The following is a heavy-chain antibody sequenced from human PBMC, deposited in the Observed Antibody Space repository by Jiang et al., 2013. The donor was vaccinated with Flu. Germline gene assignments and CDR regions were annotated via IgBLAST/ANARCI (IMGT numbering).Heavy chain of an antibody. CDR2: IYYSGDT. CDR1: GGSISSYY. CDR3: ARQGYYDFWSGYPHAFDI. Sequence: TLSLTCTVSGGSISSYYWSWIRQPPGKGLEWIGYIYYSGDTNYNPSLKSRVTISVDTSKNQFSLKLSSVTAADTAVYYCARQGYYDFWSGYPHAFDIWGQGTMVTVSS. J-gene: IGHJ3*02. D-gene: IGHD3-3*01. V-gene: IGHV4-59*08.